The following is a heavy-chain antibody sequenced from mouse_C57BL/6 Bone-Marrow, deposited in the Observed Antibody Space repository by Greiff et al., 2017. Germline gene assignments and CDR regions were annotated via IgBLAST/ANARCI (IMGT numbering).Heavy chain of an antibody. J-gene: IGHJ4*01. V-gene: IGHV1-15*01. CDR2: IDPETGGT. CDR3: TRCRDVGFYAMDY. CDR1: GYTFTDYE. Sequence: VQLQQSGAELVRPGASVTLSCKASGYTFTDYEMHWVKQTPVHGLEWIGAIDPETGGTAYNQQFKGKGILTADKSSSTAYMVLRSLTSEDSAVYYFTRCRDVGFYAMDYWGQGTSVTVSS.